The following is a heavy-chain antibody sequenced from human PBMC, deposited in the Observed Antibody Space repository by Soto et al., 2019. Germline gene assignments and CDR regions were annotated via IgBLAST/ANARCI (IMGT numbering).Heavy chain of an antibody. J-gene: IGHJ6*02. V-gene: IGHV1-69*13. CDR2: IIPIFGTA. D-gene: IGHD2-15*01. Sequence: SVKVCCKASGGTCSSYAISWARQAPGQGLEWMGGIIPIFGTANYAQKFQGRVTITADESTSTAYMELSSLRSEDTAVYYCAREGEPDCSGGSCYSALGMDVWGQGTTVTVS. CDR3: AREGEPDCSGGSCYSALGMDV. CDR1: GGTCSSYA.